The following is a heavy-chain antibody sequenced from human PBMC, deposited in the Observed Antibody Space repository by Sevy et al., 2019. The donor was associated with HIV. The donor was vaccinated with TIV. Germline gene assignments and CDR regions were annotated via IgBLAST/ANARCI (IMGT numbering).Heavy chain of an antibody. CDR1: GYSFTSYW. D-gene: IGHD5-18*01. J-gene: IGHJ6*02. CDR2: IYPGDSDT. Sequence: GESLKISCKGSGYSFTSYWIGWVRQMPGKGLEWMGIIYPGDSDTRYIPSFQGQVTISADKSISTSYLQWSSLKASDTAMYYCARQLNSGGYSYGTKAYYYYGMDVWGHGTTVTVSS. CDR3: ARQLNSGGYSYGTKAYYYYGMDV. V-gene: IGHV5-51*01.